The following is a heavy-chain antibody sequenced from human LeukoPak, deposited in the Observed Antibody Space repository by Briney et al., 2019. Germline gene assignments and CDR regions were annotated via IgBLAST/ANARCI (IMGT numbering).Heavy chain of an antibody. CDR2: IILNSGDI. CDR3: AKDFAY. J-gene: IGHJ4*02. V-gene: IGHV3-9*02. Sequence: GGSLRLSCVVSGLTSDGYAMHWVRQAPGKGLEWVSAIILNSGDIAYADSVKGRFTVFRDNAKNSLYLQMNSLTSEDTAIYHCAKDFAYWGQGTLVTVST. CDR1: GLTSDGYA.